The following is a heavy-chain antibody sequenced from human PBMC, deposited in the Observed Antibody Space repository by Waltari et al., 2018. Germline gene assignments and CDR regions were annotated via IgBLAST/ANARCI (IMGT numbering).Heavy chain of an antibody. J-gene: IGHJ5*02. CDR3: ARSGFHGSGTPFDP. V-gene: IGHV4-34*02. CDR1: GGSFSGYF. CDR2: IDYSRSN. Sequence: QVQLQQWGAGLLKPSQTLSLTCAVAGGSFSGYFWNWVRQPPGTGLEWMGGIDYSRSNNYNPSLKSRVTLSIDTSRKRFSLNLNSMTAADTAIYYCARSGFHGSGTPFDPWGRGTLVTVSS. D-gene: IGHD3-10*01.